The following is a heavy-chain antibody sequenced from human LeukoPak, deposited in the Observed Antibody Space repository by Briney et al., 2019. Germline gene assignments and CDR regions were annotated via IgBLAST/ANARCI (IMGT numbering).Heavy chain of an antibody. CDR2: ISSSSSTI. CDR1: GFTFSSYS. J-gene: IGHJ5*02. D-gene: IGHD3-3*01. V-gene: IGHV3-48*02. Sequence: GGSLRLSCAASGFTFSSYSMNWVRQAPGKGLEWVSSISSSSSTIYYADSVKGRFTISRDNAKNSLYLQMNSLRDEDTAVYYCARASYYDFWSGSPFDPWGQGTLVTVSS. CDR3: ARASYYDFWSGSPFDP.